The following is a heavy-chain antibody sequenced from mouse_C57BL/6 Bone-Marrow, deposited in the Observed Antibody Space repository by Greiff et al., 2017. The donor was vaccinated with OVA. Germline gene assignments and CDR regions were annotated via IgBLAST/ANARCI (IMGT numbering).Heavy chain of an antibody. Sequence: EVLLVESGPGLVKPSPSLSLTCSVTGYSITSGYYWNWIRQFPGNQLDWMGYISYDGSNNYNPSLKNRISITRDTSKHQCVLKLKSVTTEDTATYYCAKRLTTVDYYAMDYWGQGTSVTVSS. D-gene: IGHD1-1*01. J-gene: IGHJ4*01. CDR2: ISYDGSN. CDR1: GYSITSGYY. CDR3: AKRLTTVDYYAMDY. V-gene: IGHV3-6*01.